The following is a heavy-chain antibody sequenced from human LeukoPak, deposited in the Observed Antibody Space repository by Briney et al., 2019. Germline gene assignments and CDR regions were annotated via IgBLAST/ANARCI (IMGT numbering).Heavy chain of an antibody. CDR1: GFTFSSYG. V-gene: IGHV3-30*18. CDR3: AKDVGRRTTVVNWFDP. J-gene: IGHJ5*02. D-gene: IGHD4-17*01. Sequence: GGSLRLSCAASGFTFSSYGMHWVRQAPGKGLEWVAVISYDGSNKYYADSVRGRFTISRDNSKNTLYLQMNSLRAEDTAVYYCAKDVGRRTTVVNWFDPWGQGTLVTVSS. CDR2: ISYDGSNK.